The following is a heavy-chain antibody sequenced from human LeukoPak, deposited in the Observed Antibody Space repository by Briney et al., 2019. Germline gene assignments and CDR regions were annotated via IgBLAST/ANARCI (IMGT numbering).Heavy chain of an antibody. CDR2: IFYSGST. D-gene: IGHD3-3*01. Sequence: SSETLSLTCTVSGGSISSSTYCWGWIRQPPGKGLEWIGTIFYSGSTYYNPSLKSRVTISVDRSKNQFSLKLSSVTAADTAVYYCARVKYDFWSGYYFDYWGQGTLVTVSS. CDR3: ARVKYDFWSGYYFDY. V-gene: IGHV4-39*07. J-gene: IGHJ4*02. CDR1: GGSISSSTYC.